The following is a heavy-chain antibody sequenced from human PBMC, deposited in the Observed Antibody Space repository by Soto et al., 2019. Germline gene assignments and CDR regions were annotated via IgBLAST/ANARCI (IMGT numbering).Heavy chain of an antibody. V-gene: IGHV4-4*07. CDR3: ARSWYYYDSSEYYYCGMDV. D-gene: IGHD3-22*01. Sequence: QVQLQESGPGLVKPSATLSLTCTVSGGSISSYYWTRIRQPAGKGLEWIGRINTSWGTNYNPTLNSRVTMTVDTSKNQFALKLSSGTAADTAVYYCARSWYYYDSSEYYYCGMDVWGQGTTVTVSS. CDR2: INTSWGT. J-gene: IGHJ6*02. CDR1: GGSISSYY.